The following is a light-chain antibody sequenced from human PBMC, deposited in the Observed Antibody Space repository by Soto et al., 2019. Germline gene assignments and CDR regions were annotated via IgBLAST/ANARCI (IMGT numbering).Light chain of an antibody. CDR3: QQYGSSPQYT. CDR1: QSVSSSY. Sequence: EIVLTQSPGTLSLSPGERATLSCRASQSVSSSYLAWYQQKPGQAPRLLIYGASSRATGIPDRFSGSGSGTDFTLTISRLDPEDFAVYYCQQYGSSPQYTFGQATKLEIK. V-gene: IGKV3-20*01. CDR2: GAS. J-gene: IGKJ2*01.